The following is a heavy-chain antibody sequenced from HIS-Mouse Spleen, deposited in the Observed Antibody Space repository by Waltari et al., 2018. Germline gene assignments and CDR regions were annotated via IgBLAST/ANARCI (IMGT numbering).Heavy chain of an antibody. D-gene: IGHD3-22*01. V-gene: IGHV4-30-2*01. CDR2: IYPSGST. Sequence: QLQLQESGSGLVKPSQTLSLTCAVSGGSISSGGYSWSWIRQPPGKGLGWIGYIYPSGSTYYHPSLQGRVTISVDRSKNQFSLKLSSVTAADTAVYYCARGPQGDSSGYYFDYWGQGTLVTVSS. CDR3: ARGPQGDSSGYYFDY. CDR1: GGSISSGGYS. J-gene: IGHJ4*02.